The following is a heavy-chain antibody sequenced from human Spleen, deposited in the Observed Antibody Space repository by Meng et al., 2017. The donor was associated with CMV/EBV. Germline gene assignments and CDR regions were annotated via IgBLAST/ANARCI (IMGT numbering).Heavy chain of an antibody. J-gene: IGHJ4*02. CDR3: SRPLLGYCHNGVCFSAPFDY. CDR2: INPNSGGT. D-gene: IGHD2-8*01. Sequence: ASVKVSCKASGYTFTSYGISWVRQAPGQGIEWMGWINPNSGGTNYAQKFQGRVTMTRDTSISTAYMELSRMRSDDTAVYYCSRPLLGYCHNGVCFSAPFDYWGQGTLVTVSS. CDR1: GYTFTSYG. V-gene: IGHV1-2*02.